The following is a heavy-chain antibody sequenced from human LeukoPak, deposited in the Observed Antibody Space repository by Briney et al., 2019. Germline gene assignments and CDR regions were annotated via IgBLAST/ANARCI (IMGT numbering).Heavy chain of an antibody. CDR2: IYTSGST. CDR1: GGSISSGSYY. V-gene: IGHV4-61*02. Sequence: PSETLSLTCTVSGGSISSGSYYWSWIRQPAGKGLEWIGRIYTSGSTNYNPSLKSRVTISVDTSKNQFSLKLSSVTAADTAVYYCASQGRVIVSPWGQGTLVTVSS. J-gene: IGHJ5*02. D-gene: IGHD3-16*01. CDR3: ASQGRVIVSP.